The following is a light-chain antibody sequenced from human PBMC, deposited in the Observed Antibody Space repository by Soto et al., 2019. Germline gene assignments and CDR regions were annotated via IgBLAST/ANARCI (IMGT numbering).Light chain of an antibody. V-gene: IGKV3-20*01. CDR2: GAS. CDR3: QQYGSSLWK. CDR1: QSVSSSY. Sequence: EIALTQAPGTLSLSPGERATLSCRASQSVSSSYLAWYQQKPGQAPRLLIYGASSRATGIPDRFSGSGSGTTFTLTIIRLEPEDFAVYYCQQYGSSLWKFGQWTKVEIK. J-gene: IGKJ1*01.